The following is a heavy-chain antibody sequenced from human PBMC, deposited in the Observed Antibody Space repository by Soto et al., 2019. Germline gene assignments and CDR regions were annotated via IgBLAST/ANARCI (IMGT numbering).Heavy chain of an antibody. Sequence: ASVKVSCKASGGIFGSYAISWVRQAPGQGLEWMGGILPIFGTADYAQKFQGRVTIAADESTSTAYMELSSLRSEDTAVYYCAQCLLGVNYYYGMDVWGQGTTVTVSS. CDR3: AQCLLGVNYYYGMDV. V-gene: IGHV1-69*13. J-gene: IGHJ6*02. CDR1: GGIFGSYA. CDR2: ILPIFGTA. D-gene: IGHD3-16*01.